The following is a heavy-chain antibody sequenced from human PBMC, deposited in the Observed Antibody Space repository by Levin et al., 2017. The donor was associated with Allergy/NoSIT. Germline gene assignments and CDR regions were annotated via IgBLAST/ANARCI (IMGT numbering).Heavy chain of an antibody. CDR3: ARGADIYGTTVTTGFDY. J-gene: IGHJ4*02. CDR1: GGSISSYY. V-gene: IGHV4-4*07. Sequence: PSETLSLTCTVSGGSISSYYWSWIRQPAGKGLEWIGRIYTSGSTNYNPSLKSRVTMSVDTSKNQFSLKLSSVTAADTAVYYCARGADIYGTTVTTGFDYWGQGTLVTVSS. CDR2: IYTSGST. D-gene: IGHD4-17*01.